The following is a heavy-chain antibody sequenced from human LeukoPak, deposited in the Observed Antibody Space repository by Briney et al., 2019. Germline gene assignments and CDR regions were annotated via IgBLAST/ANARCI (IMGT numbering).Heavy chain of an antibody. CDR2: ISAYNGNT. D-gene: IGHD5-24*01. Sequence: ASVKVSCKASGYTFTSYGISWVRQAPGQGLEWMGWISAYNGNTNYAQKLQGRVTMTTDTSTSTAHMELRSLRSDDTAVYYCARDMEMATIMVDYWGQGTLVTVSS. J-gene: IGHJ4*02. CDR3: ARDMEMATIMVDY. CDR1: GYTFTSYG. V-gene: IGHV1-18*01.